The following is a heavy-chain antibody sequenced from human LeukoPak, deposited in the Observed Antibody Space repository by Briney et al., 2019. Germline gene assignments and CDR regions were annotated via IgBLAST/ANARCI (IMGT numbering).Heavy chain of an antibody. Sequence: PGRSLRLSCAASRFSFRSYDMHWVRQAPGKGLEWLAVSSYDESNTYYTDSVKGRFTISRDNSKNTLYLQMNSLGPEDTAVYYCAKDGQLGGSSWFTLYFDYWGQGTLVTVSS. CDR3: AKDGQLGGSSWFTLYFDY. CDR1: RFSFRSYD. J-gene: IGHJ4*02. CDR2: SSYDESNT. D-gene: IGHD6-13*01. V-gene: IGHV3-30*18.